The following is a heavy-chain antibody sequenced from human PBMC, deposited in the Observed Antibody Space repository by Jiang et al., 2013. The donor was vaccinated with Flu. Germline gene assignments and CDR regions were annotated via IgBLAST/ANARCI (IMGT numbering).Heavy chain of an antibody. Sequence: KPTQTLTLTCTVSGFSLSNPRVGVSWIRQPPGKALEWLAHIFSNDDKSYSSSLKSRVTISKDTSKTQVVLTMTNVAPVDTATYYCAHSSNFDDWGQGTLVTVSS. CDR2: IFSNDDK. V-gene: IGHV2-26*01. CDR3: AHSSNFDD. J-gene: IGHJ4*02. D-gene: IGHD5-18*01. CDR1: GFSLSNPRVG.